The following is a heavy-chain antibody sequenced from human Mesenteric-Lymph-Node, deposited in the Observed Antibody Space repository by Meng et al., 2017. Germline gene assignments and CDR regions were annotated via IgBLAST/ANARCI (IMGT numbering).Heavy chain of an antibody. CDR1: GFTFSSSE. V-gene: IGHV3-48*03. J-gene: IGHJ4*02. CDR2: ISTSGSTI. Sequence: GGSLRLSCTASGFTFSSSEMNWVRRAPGKGLEWISYISTSGSTIYYADSVKGRFTISRDNAKNSLYLQMNSLRADDTAIYYCVRDMMDLGQGTLVTVSS. D-gene: IGHD3-16*01. CDR3: VRDMMD.